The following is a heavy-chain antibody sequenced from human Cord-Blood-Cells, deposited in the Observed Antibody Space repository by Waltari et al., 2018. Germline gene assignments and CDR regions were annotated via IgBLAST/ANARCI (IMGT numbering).Heavy chain of an antibody. CDR2: IIPIFGTA. D-gene: IGHD3-22*01. J-gene: IGHJ3*02. CDR1: GGTFSSYA. CDR3: ARDRNDSSGYYYDAFDI. V-gene: IGHV1-69*01. Sequence: QVQLVPSGAEVKKPGSSVKVSCKASGGTFSSYAISWVRQAPGQGLEWMGGIIPIFGTANYAQKFQGRVTITADESTSTAYMELSSLRSEDTAVYYCARDRNDSSGYYYDAFDIWGQGTMVTVSS.